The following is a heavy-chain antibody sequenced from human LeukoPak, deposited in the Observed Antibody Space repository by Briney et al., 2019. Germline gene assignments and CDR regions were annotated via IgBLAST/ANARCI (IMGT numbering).Heavy chain of an antibody. CDR3: ARGSGYGFDY. D-gene: IGHD5-12*01. J-gene: IGHJ4*02. Sequence: SVKVSCKASGGTFSSYAISWARQAPGQGLEWMGGIIPIFGTANYAQKFQGRVTITADESTSTAYMELSRLRSDDTAVYYCARGSGYGFDYWGQGTLVTVSS. V-gene: IGHV1-69*01. CDR2: IIPIFGTA. CDR1: GGTFSSYA.